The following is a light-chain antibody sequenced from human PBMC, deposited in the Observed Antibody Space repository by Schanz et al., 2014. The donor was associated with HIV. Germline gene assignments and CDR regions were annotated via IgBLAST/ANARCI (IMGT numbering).Light chain of an antibody. J-gene: IGLJ3*02. CDR3: NSYTSSSTLV. Sequence: QSALTQPASVSGSPGQSITISCTGTRNDVGTYNLVSWYQQHPGKAPQLMIYEVTKRPSGVSDRFSGSKSDNTASLTISGLQADDEADYYCNSYTSSSTLVFGGGTKLT. CDR1: RNDVGTYNL. V-gene: IGLV2-23*02. CDR2: EVT.